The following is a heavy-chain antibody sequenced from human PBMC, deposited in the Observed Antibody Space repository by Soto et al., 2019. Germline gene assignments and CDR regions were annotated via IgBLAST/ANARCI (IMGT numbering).Heavy chain of an antibody. J-gene: IGHJ4*02. CDR2: IYWDDDK. Sequence: QITLKESGPTLVKPTQTLTLTCTFSGFSLSTSGVGVGWIRQPPGKALEGLALIYWDDDKRYSPSLKSRLTIXKXXSTNQVVLTMTPTGPVDTATYYCAHMPSRARNFDSWGQGTLVPASS. CDR3: AHMPSRARNFDS. V-gene: IGHV2-5*02. CDR1: GFSLSTSGVG.